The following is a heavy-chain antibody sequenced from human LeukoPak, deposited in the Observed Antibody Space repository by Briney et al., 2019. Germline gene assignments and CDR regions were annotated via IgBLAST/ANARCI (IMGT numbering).Heavy chain of an antibody. V-gene: IGHV3-33*06. CDR2: IWYDGSNK. Sequence: GRSLRLSCAASGFTFSSYGMHWVRQAPGKGLEWVAVIWYDGSNKYYADSVKGRFTISRDNSKNTLYLQMNSLRAEDAAVYYCAKSEYQPLYDYWGQGTLVTVSS. CDR1: GFTFSSYG. J-gene: IGHJ4*02. D-gene: IGHD2-2*01. CDR3: AKSEYQPLYDY.